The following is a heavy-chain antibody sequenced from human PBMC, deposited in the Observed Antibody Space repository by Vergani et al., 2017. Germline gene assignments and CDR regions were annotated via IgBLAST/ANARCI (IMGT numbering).Heavy chain of an antibody. V-gene: IGHV1-2*02. J-gene: IGHJ4*02. D-gene: IGHD6-13*01. Sequence: QVQLVQSGAEVKKPGASVKVSCKASGYTFTGYYMHWVRQAPGQGLEWMGWINPNSGGTNYAQKFQGRVTMTRDTSISTAYMERSRLRSDDTAVYYCARDDTDTYSGSWYLFDYWGQGTLVTVSS. CDR3: ARDDTDTYSGSWYLFDY. CDR2: INPNSGGT. CDR1: GYTFTGYY.